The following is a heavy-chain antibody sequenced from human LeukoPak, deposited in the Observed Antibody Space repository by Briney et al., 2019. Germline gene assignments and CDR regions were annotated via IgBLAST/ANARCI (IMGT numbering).Heavy chain of an antibody. Sequence: PQTLSLTCSVSGGSIKNSFWSWIRQPPGKGLEWIGYVSDTGITNNNPSLKSRVPFSIDTSKGPFCLKLRSVTAAYTALYFCARNRFQLSGAYWFDPWGRGTLVTVSS. CDR1: GGSIKNSF. CDR3: ARNRFQLSGAYWFDP. V-gene: IGHV4-59*01. CDR2: VSDTGIT. D-gene: IGHD2/OR15-2a*01. J-gene: IGHJ5*02.